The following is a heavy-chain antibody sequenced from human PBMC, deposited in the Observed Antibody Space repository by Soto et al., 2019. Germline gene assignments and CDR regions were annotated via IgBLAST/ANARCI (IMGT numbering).Heavy chain of an antibody. J-gene: IGHJ4*02. CDR1: GYSFATSG. CDR3: ARAGQYYDSSGYAN. D-gene: IGHD3-22*01. V-gene: IGHV1-18*01. CDR2: ISAYNGNT. Sequence: QVKLVQSGTEVKQPGASMKVSCKASGYSFATSGISWVRQAPGQGLEWMGWISAYNGNTNYDQKLQDRVTMTKEKSTSTAYLELRNLRSDDTAVYYCARAGQYYDSSGYANWGQGTLVTVSS.